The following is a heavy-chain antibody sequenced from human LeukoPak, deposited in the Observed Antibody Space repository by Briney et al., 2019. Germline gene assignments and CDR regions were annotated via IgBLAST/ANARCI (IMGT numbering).Heavy chain of an antibody. CDR2: ISGSGGST. J-gene: IGHJ4*02. V-gene: IGHV3-23*01. CDR1: GFTFSSYA. D-gene: IGHD3-3*01. CDR3: AKGVSYDFWSGYYGLDY. Sequence: PGGSLRLSCAASGFTFSSYAMSWVRQAPGKGLEWVSAISGSGGSTYYADSVKGRFTISRDNSKNTPYLQMNSLRAEDTAVYYCAKGVSYDFWSGYYGLDYWGQGTLVTVSS.